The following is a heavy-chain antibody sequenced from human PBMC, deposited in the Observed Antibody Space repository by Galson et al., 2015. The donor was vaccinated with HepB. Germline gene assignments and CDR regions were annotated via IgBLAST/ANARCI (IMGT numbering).Heavy chain of an antibody. J-gene: IGHJ5*02. CDR1: GFTFSSYW. V-gene: IGHV3-7*03. CDR2: IKQDGSEK. D-gene: IGHD3-3*01. CDR3: ARVNYDFWSGYPGLRQHNWFDP. Sequence: SLRLSCAASGFTFSSYWMSWVRQAPGKGLEWVANIKQDGSEKYYVDSVKGRFTISRDNAKNSLYLQMNSLRAEDTAVYYYARVNYDFWSGYPGLRQHNWFDPWGQGTLVTVSS.